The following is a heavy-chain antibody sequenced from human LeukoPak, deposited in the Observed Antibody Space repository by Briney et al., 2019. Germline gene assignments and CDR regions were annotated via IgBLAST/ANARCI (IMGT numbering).Heavy chain of an antibody. D-gene: IGHD4-17*01. J-gene: IGHJ4*02. CDR2: INSYSSYK. V-gene: IGHV3-21*01. CDR1: GFTFSSYD. CDR3: ARDRSNGDYAFDY. Sequence: GGSLRLSCAASGFTFSSYDMNWVRQAPGKGLEWVSSINSYSSYKYYADSVKGRFTISRDNAKNSLYLQMNSLRAEDTAVYYCARDRSNGDYAFDYWGQGALVTVSS.